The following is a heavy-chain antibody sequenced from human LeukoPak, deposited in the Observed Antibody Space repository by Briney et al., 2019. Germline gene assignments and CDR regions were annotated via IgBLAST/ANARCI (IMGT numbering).Heavy chain of an antibody. J-gene: IGHJ4*02. Sequence: ASVRVSCKASGYTFTGYYMHWVRQAPGQGLEWMGWINLNSGGTNDAQKFQDRVTMTRDTSISTAYMEVSRLRFDDTAVYYCARSPDILTGENFDYGGQGTLGTVSA. CDR1: GYTFTGYY. CDR2: INLNSGGT. V-gene: IGHV1-2*02. CDR3: ARSPDILTGENFDY. D-gene: IGHD3-9*01.